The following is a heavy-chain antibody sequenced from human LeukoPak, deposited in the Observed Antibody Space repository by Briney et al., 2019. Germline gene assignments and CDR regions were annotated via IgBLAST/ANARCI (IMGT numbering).Heavy chain of an antibody. CDR2: ILTSGTA. CDR1: RGSIRSSS. Sequence: SETLSLTCTISRGSIRSSSWTWIRQPPGKGLEWIGPILTSGTANYNPSLKSRVTMSLDTSKNHFSLNLTSVTAADTAVYYCTRVSYFDFWSGSYSSPPGDAFDIWGQGTMVTVSS. V-gene: IGHV4-4*07. J-gene: IGHJ3*02. CDR3: TRVSYFDFWSGSYSSPPGDAFDI. D-gene: IGHD3-3*01.